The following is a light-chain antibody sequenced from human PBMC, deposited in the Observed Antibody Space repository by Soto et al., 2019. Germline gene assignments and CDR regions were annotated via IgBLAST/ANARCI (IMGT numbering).Light chain of an antibody. V-gene: IGLV1-47*01. J-gene: IGLJ1*01. Sequence: QSVLTQPPSASGTPGQRVTISCSGSSSSIGSNYVYRYQQLPGTAPKLLIYKSDRRPSGVPDRFSGSKSGTSASLAISGLRSEDEADYHCASWDDSLSGYVFGTGTKVTVL. CDR3: ASWDDSLSGYV. CDR2: KSD. CDR1: SSSIGSNY.